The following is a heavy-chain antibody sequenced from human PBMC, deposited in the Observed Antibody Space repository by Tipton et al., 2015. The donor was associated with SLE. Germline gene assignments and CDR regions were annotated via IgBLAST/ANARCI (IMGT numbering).Heavy chain of an antibody. J-gene: IGHJ6*02. D-gene: IGHD2-15*01. Sequence: SLRLSCAASGFTFSSYDMHWVRQAPGKGLEWVAVISYDGSNKYCADSVKGRFTISRDNSKNTLYLQMNSLRAEDTAVYYCAGRIGGYYGMDVWGQGTTVTVSS. CDR1: GFTFSSYD. CDR2: ISYDGSNK. CDR3: AGRIGGYYGMDV. V-gene: IGHV3-30*04.